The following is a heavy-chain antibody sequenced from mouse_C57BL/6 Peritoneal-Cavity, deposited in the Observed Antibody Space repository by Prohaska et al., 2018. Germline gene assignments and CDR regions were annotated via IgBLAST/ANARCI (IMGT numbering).Heavy chain of an antibody. D-gene: IGHD1-1*01. Sequence: EVKLLQSGGGLVQPGGSLKLSCAASGIDFSRYWMSWVRRAPGQGLEWIGENNPDSSTINYAPSLKDKFIISRDNAKNTLYLQMSKVRSEDTARYYCARTLPESFDYWGQGTTLTVSS. CDR1: GIDFSRYW. J-gene: IGHJ2*01. CDR3: ARTLPESFDY. V-gene: IGHV4-1*01. CDR2: NNPDSSTI.